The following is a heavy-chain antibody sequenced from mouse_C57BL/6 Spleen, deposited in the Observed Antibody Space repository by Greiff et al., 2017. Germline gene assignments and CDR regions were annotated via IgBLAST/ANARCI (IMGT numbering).Heavy chain of an antibody. CDR3: ASAYYSNLDD. CDR2: ISSGSSTI. D-gene: IGHD2-5*01. Sequence: EVKLVESGGGLVKPGGSLKLSCAASGFTFSDYGMHWVRQAPEKGLEWVAYISSGSSTIYYADTVKGRFTISRDNAKNTLFLQMTSLRSEDTAMYYCASAYYSNLDDWGQGTTLTVSS. J-gene: IGHJ2*01. V-gene: IGHV5-17*01. CDR1: GFTFSDYG.